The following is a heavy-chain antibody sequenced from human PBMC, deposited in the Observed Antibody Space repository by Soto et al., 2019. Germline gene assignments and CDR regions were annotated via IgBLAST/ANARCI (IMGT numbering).Heavy chain of an antibody. V-gene: IGHV1-69*02. CDR3: ARYRDIVWGGAKSWFDP. CDR1: GGTFSSYT. J-gene: IGHJ5*02. CDR2: IIPILGIA. Sequence: QVQLVQSGAEVKKPGSSVKVSCKASGGTFSSYTISWVRQAPGQGLEWMGRIIPILGIANYAQKFQGRVTSTADKSTSTAYMELSSLRSEDTAVYYCARYRDIVWGGAKSWFDPWGQGTLVTVSS. D-gene: IGHD3-16*01.